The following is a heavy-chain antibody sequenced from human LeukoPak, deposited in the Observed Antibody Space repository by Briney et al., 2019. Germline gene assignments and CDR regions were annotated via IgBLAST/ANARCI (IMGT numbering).Heavy chain of an antibody. CDR1: GYTFTGYY. D-gene: IGHD3/OR15-3a*01. V-gene: IGHV1-2*04. Sequence: ASVKVSCKASGYTFTGYYMHWVRQAPGQGLEWMGWINPNSGGTNYAQKFQGWVTMTRDTSISTAYMELNSLRAEDTAVYYCARGKFVGTRYHMDVWGKGTTVTVSS. J-gene: IGHJ6*03. CDR2: INPNSGGT. CDR3: ARGKFVGTRYHMDV.